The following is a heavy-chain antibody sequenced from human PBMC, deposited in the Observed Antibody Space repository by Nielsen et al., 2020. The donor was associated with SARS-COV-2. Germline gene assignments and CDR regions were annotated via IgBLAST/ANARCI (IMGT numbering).Heavy chain of an antibody. CDR1: GFSFSNYV. J-gene: IGHJ3*01. CDR3: ARDWSRAFDV. V-gene: IGHV3-7*01. CDR2: IKPDGSEK. Sequence: GGSLRLSCVASGFSFSNYVMNWVRQVPGKGLEWVADIKPDGSEKFYVDSVKGRFTISRDNAKNSMSLQMNSLRVEDTAVYYCARDWSRAFDVWGQGTMVTVSS.